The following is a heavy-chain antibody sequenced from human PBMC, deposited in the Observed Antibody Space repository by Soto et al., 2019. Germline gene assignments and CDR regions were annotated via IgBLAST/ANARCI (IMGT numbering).Heavy chain of an antibody. J-gene: IGHJ5*02. CDR1: GGSLSSDF. Sequence: PSETLSLTCSVSGGSLSSDFWTWIRQPPGKGLEWIGYMYDNGNTKYNPSLKSRATISVDASKKQFSLKLTSVAAADTAVYYGARVLAVAGNNWFDPWGQGTLVTVS. CDR2: MYDNGNT. D-gene: IGHD6-19*01. CDR3: ARVLAVAGNNWFDP. V-gene: IGHV4-59*01.